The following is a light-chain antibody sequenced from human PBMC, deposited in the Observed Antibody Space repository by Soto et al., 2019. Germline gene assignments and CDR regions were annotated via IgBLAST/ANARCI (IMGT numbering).Light chain of an antibody. Sequence: EIVLKQAPGTLSLSPGERATLSCRASQTVTNTYLAWYQQKSGQAPNFLIYGASNRDTGIPDRFSGSGSGTDFTLTISRLEPEDFAVYYCQQYGTLPPTFGGGTKVEI. J-gene: IGKJ4*01. CDR2: GAS. CDR1: QTVTNTY. CDR3: QQYGTLPPT. V-gene: IGKV3-20*01.